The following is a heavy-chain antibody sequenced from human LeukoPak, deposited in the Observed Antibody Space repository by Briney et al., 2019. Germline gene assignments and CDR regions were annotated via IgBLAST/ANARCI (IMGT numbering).Heavy chain of an antibody. CDR2: IYYSGST. CDR1: GGSNSSYY. Sequence: QPSETLSLTCTVSGGSNSSYYCSWMRQPPGKGPEWIGYIYYSGSTNYNPSLKSRVTISVDTSKNQFSLKLSSVTAADTAVYYCAREAAGTRAVDYWGQGTLVTVSS. D-gene: IGHD6-13*01. CDR3: AREAAGTRAVDY. J-gene: IGHJ4*02. V-gene: IGHV4-59*01.